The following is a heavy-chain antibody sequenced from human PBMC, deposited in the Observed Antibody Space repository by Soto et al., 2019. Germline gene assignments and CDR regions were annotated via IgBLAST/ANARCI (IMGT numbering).Heavy chain of an antibody. Sequence: EVQLLESGGDLVQPGGSLRLSCAASGFTFSNYALTWVRQAPGKGLGWVSAISDTGGTTYYADSVKGRFTISRDNSKDILYLQMSSLRAEDTAVYYCAKDLLYGDPRGAFDIWGQGTMVTVSS. J-gene: IGHJ3*02. D-gene: IGHD4-17*01. CDR3: AKDLLYGDPRGAFDI. V-gene: IGHV3-23*01. CDR1: GFTFSNYA. CDR2: ISDTGGTT.